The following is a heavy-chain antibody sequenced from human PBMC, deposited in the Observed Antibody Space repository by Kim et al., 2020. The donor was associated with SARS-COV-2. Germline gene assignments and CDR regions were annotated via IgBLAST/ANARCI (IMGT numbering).Heavy chain of an antibody. CDR1: GFTFSYYA. CDR2: ISGDGGST. D-gene: IGHD5-12*01. Sequence: GGSLRLSCAGSGFTFSYYAMSWVRQAPGKGLEWVSTISGDGGSTYYADSVKGRFTSSRDNSKNTLFLQMNSLRVEDTAVYFCAKDRRGYSGQVDYWGQGTLITVSS. V-gene: IGHV3-23*01. CDR3: AKDRRGYSGQVDY. J-gene: IGHJ4*02.